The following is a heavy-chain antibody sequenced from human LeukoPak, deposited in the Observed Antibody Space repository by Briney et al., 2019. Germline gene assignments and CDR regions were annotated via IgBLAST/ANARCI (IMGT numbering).Heavy chain of an antibody. CDR1: GGSFSGYY. V-gene: IGHV4-34*01. Sequence: SETLSLTCAVYGGSFSGYYWSWIRQPPGKGLEWIGEINHSGSTNYNPSLKSRVTISVDTSKNQFSLKLSSVTAADTAVYYCARGARRGDDTRPHYYYYYGMDVWGKGPRSPSPQ. J-gene: IGHJ6*04. CDR2: INHSGST. CDR3: ARGARRGDDTRPHYYYYYGMDV. D-gene: IGHD2-21*02.